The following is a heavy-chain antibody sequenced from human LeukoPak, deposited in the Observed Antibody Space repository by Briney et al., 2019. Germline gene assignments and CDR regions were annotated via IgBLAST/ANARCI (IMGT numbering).Heavy chain of an antibody. CDR2: IYYSGST. Sequence: SETLSLTCTVSGGSISSYYWSWIRQPPGRGLEWIGYIYYSGSTNYNPSLKSRVTISVDTSKNQFSLKLSSVTAADTAVYYCARRRVYGGNSVIAFDIWGQGTMVTVSS. V-gene: IGHV4-59*01. CDR3: ARRRVYGGNSVIAFDI. J-gene: IGHJ3*02. D-gene: IGHD4-23*01. CDR1: GGSISSYY.